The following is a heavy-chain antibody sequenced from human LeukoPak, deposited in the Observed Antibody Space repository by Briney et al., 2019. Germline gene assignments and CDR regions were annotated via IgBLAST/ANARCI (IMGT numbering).Heavy chain of an antibody. V-gene: IGHV3-23*01. CDR2: ISGSGGST. D-gene: IGHD5-18*01. J-gene: IGHJ4*02. CDR1: GFTFSSYA. Sequence: GGSLRLSCAASGFTFSSYAMSWVRQAPGKGLEWVSAISGSGGSTYYADSVKGRFTISRDNSKNTLYLQMNSLRAEDTAVYYCAKDASTWIQLWDNIDYWGQGTLVTVSS. CDR3: AKDASTWIQLWDNIDY.